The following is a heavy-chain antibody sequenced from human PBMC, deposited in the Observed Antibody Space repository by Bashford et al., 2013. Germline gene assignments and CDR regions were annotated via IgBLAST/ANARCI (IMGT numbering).Heavy chain of an antibody. CDR2: IYPGDSDT. J-gene: IGHJ4*02. Sequence: WVRQMPGKGLEWMGVIYPGDSDTVYNPSFQGHVTISADKSTGTAYLEWRTLRDSDTGIYYCARQTPSDYWGQGTLVTVSS. V-gene: IGHV5-51*01. CDR3: ARQTPSDY. D-gene: IGHD6-6*01.